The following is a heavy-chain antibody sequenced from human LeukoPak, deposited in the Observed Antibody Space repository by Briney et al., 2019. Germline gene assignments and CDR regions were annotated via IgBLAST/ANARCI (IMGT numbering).Heavy chain of an antibody. CDR3: ARDAFMVRGARRYYYMDV. J-gene: IGHJ6*03. V-gene: IGHV1-2*02. D-gene: IGHD3-10*01. Sequence: ASVKVSCKASGYTFTGYYMHWVRQAPGQGLEWMGWINPNSGGTNYAQKFQGRVTMTRDTSISTAYMELSRLRSDDTAVYYCARDAFMVRGARRYYYMDVWGKGTTVTVSS. CDR1: GYTFTGYY. CDR2: INPNSGGT.